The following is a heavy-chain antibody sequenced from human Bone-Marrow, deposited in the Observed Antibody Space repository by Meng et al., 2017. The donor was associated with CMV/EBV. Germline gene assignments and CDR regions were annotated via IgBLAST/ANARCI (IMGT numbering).Heavy chain of an antibody. CDR2: IIPILGIA. Sequence: SSVKVSCKASGGTFSSYTISRVRQAPGQGLEWMGGIIPILGIANYAQKFQGRVTITADTSTSTAYMELNSLRSEDTAVYYCARDPDYSTYYYYGMDVWGQGTTVTVSS. CDR3: ARDPDYSTYYYYGMDV. J-gene: IGHJ6*02. CDR1: GGTFSSYT. V-gene: IGHV1-69*10. D-gene: IGHD4-11*01.